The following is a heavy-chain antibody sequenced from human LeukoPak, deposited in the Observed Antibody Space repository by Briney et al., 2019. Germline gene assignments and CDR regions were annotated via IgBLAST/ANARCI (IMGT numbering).Heavy chain of an antibody. Sequence: KPSEPLSLTCTVSGVSISSYYWRWIRRPPGKGLEWIGYIYYSGSTNYNPSLKSRVTISGDTSKNQFSLKLSSVTAADTAVYYCARDPWGQTGYLDYWGQGTLVTVSS. CDR3: ARDPWGQTGYLDY. CDR2: IYYSGST. V-gene: IGHV4-59*01. D-gene: IGHD3-16*01. CDR1: GVSISSYY. J-gene: IGHJ4*02.